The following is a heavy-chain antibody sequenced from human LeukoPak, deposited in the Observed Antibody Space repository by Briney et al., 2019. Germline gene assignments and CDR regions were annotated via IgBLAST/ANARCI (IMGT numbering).Heavy chain of an antibody. CDR2: ISSSSIYT. CDR3: ARVGWVLRYAFDI. CDR1: GFIFSDYY. V-gene: IGHV3-11*06. D-gene: IGHD3-16*01. J-gene: IGHJ3*02. Sequence: PGGSLRLSCAASGFIFSDYYMSWIRQAPGKGLEWLSYISSSSIYTSYADSVKGRFTISRDNAKNSLYLQMNSLRAEDTAVYYCARVGWVLRYAFDIWGQGTMVTVSS.